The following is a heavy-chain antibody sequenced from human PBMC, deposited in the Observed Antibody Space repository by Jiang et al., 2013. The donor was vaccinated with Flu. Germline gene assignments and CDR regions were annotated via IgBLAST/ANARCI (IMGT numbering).Heavy chain of an antibody. CDR2: TYYRSKWYN. D-gene: IGHD3-10*01. V-gene: IGHV6-1*01. Sequence: EWLGRTYYRSKWYNDYAVSVKSRITINPDTSKNQFSLQLNSVTPEDTAVYYCARTELLWFGELFGAFDIWGQGTMVTVSS. CDR3: ARTELLWFGELFGAFDI. J-gene: IGHJ3*02.